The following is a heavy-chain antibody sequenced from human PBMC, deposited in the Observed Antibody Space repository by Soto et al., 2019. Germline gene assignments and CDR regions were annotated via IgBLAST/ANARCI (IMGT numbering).Heavy chain of an antibody. D-gene: IGHD3-10*01. CDR2: IYYSGIT. CDR3: ARVGDNWLDT. Sequence: SATXSLTCAFSGVSIISGWYYLSWIRQHPGKGLEWIGYIYYSGITYYNPSLKSRFTISVDTSKNQFSLKLSSVTAADTAVYYCARVGDNWLDTWGQGTLVTVSS. J-gene: IGHJ5*02. V-gene: IGHV4-31*11. CDR1: GVSIISGWYY.